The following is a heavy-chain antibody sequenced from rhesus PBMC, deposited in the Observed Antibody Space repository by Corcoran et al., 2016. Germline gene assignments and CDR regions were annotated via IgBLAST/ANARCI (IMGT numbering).Heavy chain of an antibody. V-gene: IGHV4-106*01. D-gene: IGHD6-31*01. CDR1: GGSLSDDYF. J-gene: IGHJ4*01. CDR3: AGQYSSGYPH. Sequence: QVQLQESGPGLVKPSETLSLTCAVSGGSLSDDYFWSWIRQPPGKGLEWIGYIYGSGGGTTYNPSLKNRVTISIDTSKNQFSLKLSSVTAADTAVYYCAGQYSSGYPHWGQGVLVTVSS. CDR2: IYGSGGGT.